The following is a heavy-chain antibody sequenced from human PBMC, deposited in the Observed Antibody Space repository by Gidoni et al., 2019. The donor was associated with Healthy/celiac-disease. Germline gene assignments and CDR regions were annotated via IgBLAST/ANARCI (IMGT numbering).Heavy chain of an antibody. CDR1: GFTFSSYG. CDR2: TQYDGSFQ. D-gene: IGHD3-22*01. J-gene: IGHJ4*02. V-gene: IGHV3-30*02. Sequence: QVQLVESGGCVVQPGGSLRLSCAASGFTFSSYGMHWVRQAPGKGLEWVAFTQYDGSFQYYADSVKGRFTISRDNSKNTLYLQMNSLRAEDTAVYYCAKEGSGYYSEYYFDYWGQGTLVTVSS. CDR3: AKEGSGYYSEYYFDY.